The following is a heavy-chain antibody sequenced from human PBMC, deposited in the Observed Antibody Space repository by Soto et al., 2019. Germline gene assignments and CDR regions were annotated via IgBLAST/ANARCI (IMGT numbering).Heavy chain of an antibody. CDR3: ARHGGYCGGDCKYYFDY. V-gene: IGHV4-39*01. CDR2: IYYSGST. CDR1: GGCISSSSYY. J-gene: IGHJ4*02. Sequence: ETLSLTCTVSGGCISSSSYYWGWIRQPPGKGLEWIGSIYYSGSTYYNPSLKSRVTISVDTSKNQFSLKLSSVTAADTAVYYCARHGGYCGGDCKYYFDYWGQGTLVTVSS. D-gene: IGHD2-21*02.